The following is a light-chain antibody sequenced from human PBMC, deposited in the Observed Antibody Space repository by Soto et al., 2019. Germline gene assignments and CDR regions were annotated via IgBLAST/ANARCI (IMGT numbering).Light chain of an antibody. CDR3: QQYNDNWT. CDR2: KAS. CDR1: QSISSW. J-gene: IGKJ1*01. Sequence: DIQMTQSPSTLSASVGDRVTITCRASQSISSWLAWYQQKPGQAPKLLIYKASTLQSGVPSRFSGSGAGTEVTLAISSLQPDDSATYYCQQYNDNWTFGQGTKV. V-gene: IGKV1-5*03.